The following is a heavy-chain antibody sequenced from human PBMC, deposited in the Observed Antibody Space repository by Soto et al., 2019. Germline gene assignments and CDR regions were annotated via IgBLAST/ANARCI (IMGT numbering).Heavy chain of an antibody. D-gene: IGHD2-21*02. V-gene: IGHV4-31*03. CDR2: IYYSGST. J-gene: IGHJ3*02. CDR3: ARSGCGGDCYFGFYAFDI. Sequence: SETLSLTCTVSGGSISSGGYSWTRIRQHPGKGLEWIGYIYYSGSTYYKPSLKSRVTISVDTSKNQFSLKLSSVTAADTAVYYCARSGCGGDCYFGFYAFDIWGQGTMVTVSS. CDR1: GGSISSGGYS.